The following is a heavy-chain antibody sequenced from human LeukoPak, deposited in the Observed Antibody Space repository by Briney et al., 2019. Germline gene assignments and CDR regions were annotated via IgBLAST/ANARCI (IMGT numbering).Heavy chain of an antibody. J-gene: IGHJ4*02. D-gene: IGHD6-13*01. CDR3: ARARTAATFDY. CDR2: IYYSGST. Sequence: PSETLSLTCTVSGGSISSYYWSWIRQPPGKGLEWIGYIYYSGSTNYNPSLKSRVTISVDTSKNQFSLKLSSVTAADTAVYYCARARTAATFDYWGQGTLVTVSS. V-gene: IGHV4-59*08. CDR1: GGSISSYY.